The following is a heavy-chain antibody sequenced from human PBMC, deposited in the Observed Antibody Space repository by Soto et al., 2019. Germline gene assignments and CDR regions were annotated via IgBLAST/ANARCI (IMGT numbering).Heavy chain of an antibody. CDR1: GGTFSSYL. J-gene: IGHJ4*02. V-gene: IGHV1-69*13. Sequence: RSSVKVSCKASGGTFSSYLISWVRHAPEQGLEWMGGIIPIFGTANYAQKFQGRVTITADESTSTAYMELSSLRSEDTAVYYCALNPYSSSWPRGYYFDYWGQGTLVTVSS. D-gene: IGHD6-13*01. CDR2: IIPIFGTA. CDR3: ALNPYSSSWPRGYYFDY.